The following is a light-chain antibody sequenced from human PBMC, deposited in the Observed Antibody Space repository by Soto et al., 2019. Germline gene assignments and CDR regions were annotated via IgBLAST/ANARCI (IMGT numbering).Light chain of an antibody. J-gene: IGKJ2*01. V-gene: IGKV3-11*01. CDR1: HNDGTP. CDR2: DAS. Sequence: EIVLTQSPATLSLSPGDRATLSCRASHNDGTPLAWYQLKGGQAPRLLIFDASKRAAGVPGRVSGSMSGTAFVLGINNLEPEDFAASYCQQRANWLFGLGTKLEIK. CDR3: QQRANWL.